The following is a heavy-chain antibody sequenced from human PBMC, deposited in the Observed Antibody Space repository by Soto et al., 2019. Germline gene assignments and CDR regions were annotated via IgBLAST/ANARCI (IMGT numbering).Heavy chain of an antibody. D-gene: IGHD3-10*01. CDR3: ARGIPRRDPGFDY. V-gene: IGHV3-21*01. J-gene: IGHJ4*02. CDR2: ISSSSSYI. Sequence: PGGSLRLSCAASGFTFSSYSMNWVRQAPGKGLEWVSSISSSSSYIYYADSVKGRFTISRDNAKNSLYLQMNSLRAEDTAVYYCARGIPRRDPGFDYWGQGTLVTVSS. CDR1: GFTFSSYS.